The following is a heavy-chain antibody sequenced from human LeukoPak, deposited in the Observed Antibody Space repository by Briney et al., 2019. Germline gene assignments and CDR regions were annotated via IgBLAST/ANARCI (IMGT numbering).Heavy chain of an antibody. Sequence: SETLSLTCTVSGGSISSYYWSWIRQPPGKGLEWIGYIYYSGSTNYNPSLKSRVTISVDTSNNQFSLKLSSMTAADTAVYYCARDDSSGYYNWFDPWGQGTLVTVSS. J-gene: IGHJ5*02. CDR1: GGSISSYY. V-gene: IGHV4-59*01. D-gene: IGHD3-22*01. CDR3: ARDDSSGYYNWFDP. CDR2: IYYSGST.